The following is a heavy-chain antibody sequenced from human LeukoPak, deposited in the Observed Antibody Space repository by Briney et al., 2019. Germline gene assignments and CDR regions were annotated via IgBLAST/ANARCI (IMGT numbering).Heavy chain of an antibody. J-gene: IGHJ4*02. CDR2: MSPNSGNT. CDR1: GYTFTSYD. V-gene: IGHV1-8*01. CDR3: ARDPPGLTLGSPGDY. Sequence: ASVKVSCKASGYTFTSYDINWVRQAPGQGLEWMGWMSPNSGNTGYAQKFQGRVTMTRNTSISTAYMELGSLESEDTAVYYCARDPPGLTLGSPGDYWGQGTLVTVSS. D-gene: IGHD3-10*01.